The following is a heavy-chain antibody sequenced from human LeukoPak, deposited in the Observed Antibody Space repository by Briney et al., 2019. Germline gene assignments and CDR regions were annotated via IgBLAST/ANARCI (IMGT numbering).Heavy chain of an antibody. V-gene: IGHV4-61*02. Sequence: SQTLSLPCTVSGGSISSGSYHWRWIRQPAGEGLEWIGRIYTSGSTNYNPSLKSRVTISVDTSKNQFSLKLSSVTAADTAVYYCAREWDWNFDYWGQGTLVTVSS. CDR1: GGSISSGSYH. J-gene: IGHJ4*02. CDR3: AREWDWNFDY. D-gene: IGHD3/OR15-3a*01. CDR2: IYTSGST.